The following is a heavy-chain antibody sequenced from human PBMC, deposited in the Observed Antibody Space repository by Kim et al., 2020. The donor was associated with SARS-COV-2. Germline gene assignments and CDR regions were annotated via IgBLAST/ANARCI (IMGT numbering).Heavy chain of an antibody. V-gene: IGHV4-61*01. J-gene: IGHJ6*02. Sequence: SETLSLTCTVSGGSVSSGSYYWSWIRQPPGKGLEWIGYIYYSGSTNYNPSLKSRVTISVDTSKNQFSLKLSSVTAADTAVYYCARAPGEPPPYYYYGMDVWGQGTTVTVSS. CDR2: IYYSGST. CDR1: GGSVSSGSYY. D-gene: IGHD3-10*01. CDR3: ARAPGEPPPYYYYGMDV.